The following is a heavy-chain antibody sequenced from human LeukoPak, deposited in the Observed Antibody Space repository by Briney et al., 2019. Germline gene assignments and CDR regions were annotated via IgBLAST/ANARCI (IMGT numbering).Heavy chain of an antibody. CDR3: ATGWGGYDYRNFDY. Sequence: GASVKVSSKASGGTFSSYAISWVRQAPGQGLEWMGGIIPIFGTANYAQKFQGRVTITADESTSTAYMELSSLRSEDTAVYYCATGWGGYDYRNFDYWGQGTLVTVS. D-gene: IGHD5-12*01. CDR1: GGTFSSYA. V-gene: IGHV1-69*13. CDR2: IIPIFGTA. J-gene: IGHJ4*02.